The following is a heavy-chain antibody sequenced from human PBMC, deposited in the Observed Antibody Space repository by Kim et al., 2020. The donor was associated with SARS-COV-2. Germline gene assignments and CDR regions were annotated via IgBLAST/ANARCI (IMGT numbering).Heavy chain of an antibody. CDR1: GYTFTGYY. J-gene: IGHJ3*02. D-gene: IGHD3-9*01. V-gene: IGHV1-2*04. CDR3: AREEGPHFDWLISSSSNDAIDI. Sequence: ASVKVSCKASGYTFTGYYMHWVRQAPGQGLEWMGWINPNSGGTNYAQKFQGWVTMTRDTSISTAYMELSRLRSDDTAVYYCAREEGPHFDWLISSSSNDAIDIWGQGTMVTVSS. CDR2: INPNSGGT.